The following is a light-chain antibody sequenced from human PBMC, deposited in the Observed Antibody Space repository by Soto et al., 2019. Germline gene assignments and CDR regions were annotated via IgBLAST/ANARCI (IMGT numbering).Light chain of an antibody. CDR2: GAS. Sequence: EIVLTQSPGTLSLSPGERATLSCRASQSVFNNYLAWYQQKPGQAPRLVIYGASNRATGIPDRLSGSGSGTDFTLTISRLEPEDFAVYYCQQYGGSPDTFGRGTELEIK. CDR1: QSVFNNY. V-gene: IGKV3-20*01. CDR3: QQYGGSPDT. J-gene: IGKJ2*01.